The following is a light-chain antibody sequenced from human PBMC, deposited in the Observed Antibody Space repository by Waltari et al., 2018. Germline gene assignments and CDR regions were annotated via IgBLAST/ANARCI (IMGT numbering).Light chain of an antibody. CDR1: QRVSKY. Sequence: EIVLTHSPGSLSLSPGERATLSCRASQRVSKYLAWYQQKPGQAPRLLIYHASSRATGIPDRFSGSGFGTDFSLTISRLEPEDFAVYYCQKYESLPATFGQGTKVEIK. V-gene: IGKV3-20*01. CDR3: QKYESLPAT. J-gene: IGKJ1*01. CDR2: HAS.